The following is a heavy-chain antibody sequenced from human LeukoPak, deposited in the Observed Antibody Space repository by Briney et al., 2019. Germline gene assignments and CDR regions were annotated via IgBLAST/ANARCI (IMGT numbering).Heavy chain of an antibody. V-gene: IGHV5-10-1*01. J-gene: IGHJ5*02. CDR3: ARHPLTMVRGVVYNWFDP. CDR1: GYSLTSYW. D-gene: IGHD3-10*01. Sequence: GESLKISCKGSGYSLTSYWISWVRQMPGKGLEWMGRIDPSDSYTNYSPSFQGHVTISADKSISTAYLQWSSLKASDTAMYYCARHPLTMVRGVVYNWFDPWGQGTLVTVSS. CDR2: IDPSDSYT.